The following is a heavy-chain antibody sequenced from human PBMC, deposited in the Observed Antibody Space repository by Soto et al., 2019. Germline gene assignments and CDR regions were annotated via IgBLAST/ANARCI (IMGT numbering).Heavy chain of an antibody. CDR2: ISGSGGST. CDR1: GCTFSSYA. D-gene: IGHD5-18*01. J-gene: IGHJ4*02. CDR3: AKSSSYVYYFDY. Sequence: GGSLRLSCTASGCTFSSYAMSWIRQPPGKGLEWVSAISGSGGSTYYADSVKGRFTISRDNSKNTLYLQMNSLRAEDTAVYYCAKSSSYVYYFDYWGQGTLVTVSS. V-gene: IGHV3-23*01.